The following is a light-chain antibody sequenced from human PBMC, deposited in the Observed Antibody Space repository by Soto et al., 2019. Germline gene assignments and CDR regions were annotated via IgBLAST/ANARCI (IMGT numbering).Light chain of an antibody. J-gene: IGLJ2*01. CDR2: DVN. CDR1: SSDIGTSNY. V-gene: IGLV2-14*03. Sequence: QSALTKPASVSGSPGQTITISCTGTSSDIGTSNYVSWFQQYVGKAPKCVIYDVNNRPSGVSYRFSGSKSGNVASLTISGLQAEDEADYYCTPYTTTNTLAVGGGTQLTVL. CDR3: TPYTTTNTLA.